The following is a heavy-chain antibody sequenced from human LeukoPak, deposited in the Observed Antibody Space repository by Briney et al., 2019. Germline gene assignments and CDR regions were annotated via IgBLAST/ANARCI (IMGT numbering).Heavy chain of an antibody. V-gene: IGHV3-23*01. CDR3: AKPQYDSSWYYFDY. CDR1: GFTFSSYA. J-gene: IGHJ4*02. D-gene: IGHD6-13*01. Sequence: GGSLRLSCAASGFTFSSYAMSWVRQAPGKGLEWVSGISGSGGSTYYADSVKGRFTISRDNSKNTLYLQMTSLRAEDTAVYYCAKPQYDSSWYYFDYWGQGTLVTVSS. CDR2: ISGSGGST.